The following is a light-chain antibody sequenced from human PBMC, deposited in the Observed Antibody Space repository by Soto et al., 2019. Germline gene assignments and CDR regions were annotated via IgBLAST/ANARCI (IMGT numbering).Light chain of an antibody. CDR1: QSVSSY. V-gene: IGKV3-11*01. CDR3: QQRSNWPRIFT. Sequence: EIVLTQSPATLSLSPGERATLSCRASQSVSSYLAWYQQKPGQAPRLLIYDASNRATGIPARLSGSGSGTDFTLTLSSLEPEDFAVYYCQQRSNWPRIFTFGPGTKVDIK. CDR2: DAS. J-gene: IGKJ3*01.